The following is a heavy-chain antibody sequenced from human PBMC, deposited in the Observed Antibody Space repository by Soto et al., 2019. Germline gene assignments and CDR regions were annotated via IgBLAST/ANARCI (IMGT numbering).Heavy chain of an antibody. D-gene: IGHD3-22*01. CDR1: GFSFSSFA. CDR2: TSYDGSDQ. CDR3: ARDIYYDASGYFDY. V-gene: IGHV3-30*14. Sequence: GGSLRLCCATSGFSFSSFAMHWVRQAPGRGLEWLALTSYDGSDQYNAKSVKGRFTISRDNSKKTLYLHMNGLSAEDTAVYFCARDIYYDASGYFDYWGQGT. J-gene: IGHJ4*02.